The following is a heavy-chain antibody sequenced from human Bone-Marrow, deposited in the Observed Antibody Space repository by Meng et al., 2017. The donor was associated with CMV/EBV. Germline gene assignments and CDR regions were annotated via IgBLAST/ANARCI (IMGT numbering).Heavy chain of an antibody. CDR2: NSSSERDT. CDR3: ASARYDSYFSF. V-gene: IGHV3-64*02. Sequence: GESLEISCAASGFTFSNYAMHWVRQAPRKGLEDVSRNSSSERDTYYGDSVKGRFTISRDNSKNTLYLQMGSLNPYDMAVYYCASARYDSYFSFWGRGTRVTVSS. J-gene: IGHJ1*01. D-gene: IGHD1-20*01. CDR1: GFTFSNYA.